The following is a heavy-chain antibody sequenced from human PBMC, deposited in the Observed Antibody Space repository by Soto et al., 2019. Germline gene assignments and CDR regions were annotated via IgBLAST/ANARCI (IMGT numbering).Heavy chain of an antibody. CDR2: IYYSGST. CDR3: AVGHCISTSCYGHYYYGMDV. J-gene: IGHJ6*02. V-gene: IGHV4-39*01. Sequence: PSETLSLTCTVSGGSISSSSYYWGWIRQPPGKGLEWIGSIYYSGSTYYNPSLKSRVTISVDTSKNQFSLKLSSVTAADTAVYYCAVGHCISTSCYGHYYYGMDVWGQGTTVTVSS. D-gene: IGHD2-2*01. CDR1: GGSISSSSYY.